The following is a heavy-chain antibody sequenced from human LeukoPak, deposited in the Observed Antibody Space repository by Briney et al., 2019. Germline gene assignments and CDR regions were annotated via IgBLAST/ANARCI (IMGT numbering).Heavy chain of an antibody. J-gene: IGHJ5*02. CDR1: GVIISSYA. V-gene: IGHV3-23*01. Sequence: LSGGSLRLSCAASGVIISSYAMSWVHQAPGKGLEWVSAINGRGDNTYYADFVKGRFTISRDNSKSTVYLQMNSLRTEDTAVYYCAKDRVSPGFNWFDPWGQGTLVTVSS. CDR2: INGRGDNT. D-gene: IGHD2/OR15-2a*01. CDR3: AKDRVSPGFNWFDP.